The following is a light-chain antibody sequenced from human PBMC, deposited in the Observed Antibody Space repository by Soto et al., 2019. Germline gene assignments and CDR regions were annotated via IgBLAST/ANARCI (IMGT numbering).Light chain of an antibody. CDR3: RQYNNWPPVT. Sequence: ELVMTQSPATLSVSPGARATLSCRASQSVRSDLVWYQQKPGQAPRLLIYGASTRATAIPARYSGSVSGTEFNLTISSLQSEDFAVYYCRQYNNWPPVTFGQGTKVDIK. J-gene: IGKJ1*01. V-gene: IGKV3-15*01. CDR1: QSVRSD. CDR2: GAS.